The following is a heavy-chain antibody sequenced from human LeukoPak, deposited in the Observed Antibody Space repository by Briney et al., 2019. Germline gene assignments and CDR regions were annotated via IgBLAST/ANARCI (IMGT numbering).Heavy chain of an antibody. D-gene: IGHD6-13*01. V-gene: IGHV4-4*07. CDR2: IYTSGST. Sequence: PSETLSLTCTVSGGSISSYYWSWIRQPAGKGLEWIGRIYTSGSTNYNPSLKSRVTMSVDTSKNHFSLELSSVTAADTAVYFCARGRVSSSSWYSTYYYYFYMDVWGKGTTVTVSS. CDR1: GGSISSYY. CDR3: ARGRVSSSSWYSTYYYYFYMDV. J-gene: IGHJ6*03.